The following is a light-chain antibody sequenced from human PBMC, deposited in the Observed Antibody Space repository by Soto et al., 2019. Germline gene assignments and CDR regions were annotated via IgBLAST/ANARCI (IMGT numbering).Light chain of an antibody. CDR1: SSDVGSYNL. CDR2: EGS. J-gene: IGLJ1*01. Sequence: QSALTQPASVSGSPGQSITISCTGTSSDVGSYNLVSWYQQHPGKAPKLMIYEGSKRPSGVSNRFSGSKSGNTASLTISGLQAEDEADYYCCSYAGSSTLAFGTGTRSPS. CDR3: CSYAGSSTLA. V-gene: IGLV2-23*01.